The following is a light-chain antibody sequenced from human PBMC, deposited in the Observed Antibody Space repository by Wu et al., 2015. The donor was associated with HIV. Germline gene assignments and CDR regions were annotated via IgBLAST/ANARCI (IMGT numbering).Light chain of an antibody. CDR3: QHYNNFPYT. Sequence: QMTQSPSTLSASVGDRVTITCRASQSVNRWLAWYQQRPGKAPNLLIYEASILQTGVPSRFSGSGSETEFTLTISSLQPDDFGTYYCQHYNNFPYTFGQGTKLEI. CDR2: EAS. J-gene: IGKJ2*01. V-gene: IGKV1-5*03. CDR1: QSVNRW.